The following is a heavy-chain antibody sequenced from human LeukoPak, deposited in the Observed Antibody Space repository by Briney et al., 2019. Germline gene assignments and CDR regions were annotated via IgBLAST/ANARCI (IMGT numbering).Heavy chain of an antibody. D-gene: IGHD7-27*01. CDR1: GFTFSSYE. CDR2: ISSSGSTI. CDR3: ARDLVEDWGD. Sequence: PGGSLSLSCAASGFTFSSYEMNWVRQAPGKGLEWVSYISSSGSTIYYADSVKGRFTISRDNSKNTLYLQMNSLRAEDTAVYYCARDLVEDWGDWGQGTLVTVSS. J-gene: IGHJ4*02. V-gene: IGHV3-48*03.